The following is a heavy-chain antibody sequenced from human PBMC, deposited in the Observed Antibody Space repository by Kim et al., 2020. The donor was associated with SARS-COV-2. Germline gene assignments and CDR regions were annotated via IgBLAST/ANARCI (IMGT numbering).Heavy chain of an antibody. CDR3: ASRGSYPV. CDR2: GNT. D-gene: IGHD1-26*01. J-gene: IGHJ4*02. Sequence: GNTTYSQKFQGRVTITRDTSASTAYMELSSLRSEDTAVYYCASRGSYPVWGQGTLVTVSS. V-gene: IGHV1-3*01.